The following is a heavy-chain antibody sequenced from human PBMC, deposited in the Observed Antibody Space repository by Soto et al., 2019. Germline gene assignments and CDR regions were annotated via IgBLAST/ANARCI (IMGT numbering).Heavy chain of an antibody. CDR2: IWYDGSNK. V-gene: IGHV3-33*01. CDR3: ARVGKRVPAAIGYYGMDV. D-gene: IGHD2-2*02. CDR1: GFTFSSYG. J-gene: IGHJ6*02. Sequence: GGSLRLSCAASGFTFSSYGMHWVRQAPGKGLEWVAVIWYDGSNKYYADSVKGRFTISRDNSKNTLYLQMNSLRAEDTAVYYCARVGKRVPAAIGYYGMDVWGQGTTVTVSS.